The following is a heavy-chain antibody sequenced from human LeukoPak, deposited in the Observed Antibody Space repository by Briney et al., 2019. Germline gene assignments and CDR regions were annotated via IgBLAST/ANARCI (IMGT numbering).Heavy chain of an antibody. J-gene: IGHJ5*02. D-gene: IGHD3-3*01. CDR2: IYTSGST. V-gene: IGHV4-4*07. Sequence: SETLSLTCTVSGGSISSYYWSWLRQPAGKGLEWIGRIYTSGSTNYNPSLKSRVTMSVDTSKNQFSLNLSSVTAADTAVYYCARWGRYYDFWSGYSTCGQGTLVTVSS. CDR1: GGSISSYY. CDR3: ARWGRYYDFWSGYST.